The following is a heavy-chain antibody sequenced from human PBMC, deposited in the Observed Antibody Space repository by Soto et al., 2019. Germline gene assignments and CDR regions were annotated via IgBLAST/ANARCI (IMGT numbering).Heavy chain of an antibody. V-gene: IGHV1-18*01. J-gene: IGHJ5*02. D-gene: IGHD1-7*01. Sequence: QVQLVQSEAEVKKPGASVKVSCKAFGGTFSSYSFTWVRQAPGQGLEWLGWISTYSGNTNYALKVQDRLTMTTDPSTTTTYMELRSLRSDDTAVYYCARALYNWNYGWFDPWGQGTLVTVSS. CDR3: ARALYNWNYGWFDP. CDR1: GGTFSSYS. CDR2: ISTYSGNT.